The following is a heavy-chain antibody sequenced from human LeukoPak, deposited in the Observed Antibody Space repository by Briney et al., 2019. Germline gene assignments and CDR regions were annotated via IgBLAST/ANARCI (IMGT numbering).Heavy chain of an antibody. Sequence: SVKVSCKASGCTFSSYAISWVRQAPGQGLEWMGRISPILGTAHYAHKFQGRVTITTDESTSTAYMELSSLRSEDTAVYYCARQRLPVAGTPRFDYWGQGTLVTVSS. V-gene: IGHV1-69*11. J-gene: IGHJ4*02. CDR2: ISPILGTA. CDR3: ARQRLPVAGTPRFDY. CDR1: GCTFSSYA. D-gene: IGHD6-19*01.